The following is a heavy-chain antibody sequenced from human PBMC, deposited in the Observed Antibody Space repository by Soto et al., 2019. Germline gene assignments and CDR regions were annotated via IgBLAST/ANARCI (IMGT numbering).Heavy chain of an antibody. J-gene: IGHJ4*02. D-gene: IGHD1-7*01. CDR2: IYRTGNT. CDR3: ASRDPGTSVDY. CDR1: GGSFTSNNW. V-gene: IGHV4-4*02. Sequence: KTSETLSLTCAVSGGSFTSNNWWSLVRLPPGQGLEWAGEIYRTGNTNYNPSLKSRVTISLDKSENQFSLKLTSLTAADTAVYYCASRDPGTSVDYWGQGTLVTVSS.